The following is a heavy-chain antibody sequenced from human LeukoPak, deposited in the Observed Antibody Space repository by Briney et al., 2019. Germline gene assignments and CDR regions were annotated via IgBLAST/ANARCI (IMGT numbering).Heavy chain of an antibody. CDR2: ISGSGGST. V-gene: IGHV3-23*01. CDR3: AKDFISASLIWYYFDY. J-gene: IGHJ4*02. CDR1: GFTFSSYA. Sequence: GGSLRLSCAASGFTFSSYAMSWVRLAPGKGLEWVSAISGSGGSTYYADSVKGRFTISRDNSKNTLYLQMNSLRADDTAVYYCAKDFISASLIWYYFDYWGQGTLVTVSS. D-gene: IGHD2-2*01.